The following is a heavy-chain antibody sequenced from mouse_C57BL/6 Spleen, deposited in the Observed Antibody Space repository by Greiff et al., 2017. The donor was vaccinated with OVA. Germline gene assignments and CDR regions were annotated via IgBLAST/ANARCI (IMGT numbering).Heavy chain of an antibody. CDR1: GFNIKDYY. CDR2: IDPEDGET. Sequence: EVKLVESGAELVKPGASVKLSCTASGFNIKDYYMHWVKQRTEQGLEWIGRIDPEDGETKYASKFQGKATITADTSSNTAYLQLSSLTSEDTAVYYCARKHYSNYLFAYWGQGTLVTVSA. CDR3: ARKHYSNYLFAY. V-gene: IGHV14-2*01. D-gene: IGHD2-5*01. J-gene: IGHJ3*01.